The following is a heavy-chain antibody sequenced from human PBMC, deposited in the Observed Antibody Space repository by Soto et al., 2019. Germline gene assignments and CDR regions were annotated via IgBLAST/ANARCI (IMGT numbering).Heavy chain of an antibody. CDR1: GYTMTSYD. CDR3: ARGRIVVVPADCMDV. CDR2: MNLNSGIT. Sequence: ASVKASCKASGYTMTSYDINWVRQATGEGLEWMGWMNLNSGITGYAQKFQGRATMTRNTSISTANMELSSLRSEDTAVYYCARGRIVVVPADCMDVWGQGPTVAVSS. J-gene: IGHJ6*02. D-gene: IGHD2-21*02. V-gene: IGHV1-8*01.